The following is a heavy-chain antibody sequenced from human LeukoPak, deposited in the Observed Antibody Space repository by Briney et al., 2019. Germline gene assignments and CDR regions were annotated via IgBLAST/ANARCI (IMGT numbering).Heavy chain of an antibody. J-gene: IGHJ4*02. V-gene: IGHV3-30*02. CDR3: ARNHPLAVYDYDY. Sequence: RAGGSLRLSCAASGFTFSSYGMHWVRQAPGKGLEWVAFIRYDGSNKYYADSVKGRFTISRDNSKNTLYLQMNSLRAEDTAVYYCARNHPLAVYDYDYWGQGTLVTVSS. CDR2: IRYDGSNK. CDR1: GFTFSSYG. D-gene: IGHD2-8*02.